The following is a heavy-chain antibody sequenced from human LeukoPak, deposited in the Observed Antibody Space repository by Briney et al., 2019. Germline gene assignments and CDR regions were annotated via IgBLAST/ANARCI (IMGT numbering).Heavy chain of an antibody. CDR1: GGSISSYY. D-gene: IGHD3-3*01. CDR2: IYYSGRT. Sequence: ASETLSLTCTVSGGSISSYYWSWIRQPPGKALEWIGNIYYSGRTNYNPSLKSRVTISVDTSKNQFSLKLSSVTAADTAVYYCARRHSITIFGVVIPGYFDYWGQETLVTVSS. J-gene: IGHJ4*02. V-gene: IGHV4-59*01. CDR3: ARRHSITIFGVVIPGYFDY.